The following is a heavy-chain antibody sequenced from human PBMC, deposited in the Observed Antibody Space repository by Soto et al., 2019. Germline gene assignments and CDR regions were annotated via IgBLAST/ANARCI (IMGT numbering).Heavy chain of an antibody. Sequence: GASVKVSCEVSGYTLTELSMHWVRQAPGKGLEWMGGFDPEDGETIYAQKFQGRVTMTEDTSTDTAYMELSSLRSEDTAVYYCATGTLAAAGYYFDYWGQGTLVTVSS. D-gene: IGHD6-13*01. J-gene: IGHJ4*02. V-gene: IGHV1-24*01. CDR3: ATGTLAAAGYYFDY. CDR1: GYTLTELS. CDR2: FDPEDGET.